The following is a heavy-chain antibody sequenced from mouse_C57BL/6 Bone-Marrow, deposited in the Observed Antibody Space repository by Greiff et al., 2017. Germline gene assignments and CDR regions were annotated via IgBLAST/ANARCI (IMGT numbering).Heavy chain of an antibody. CDR2: IYPRSGNT. J-gene: IGHJ2*01. D-gene: IGHD3-2*02. Sequence: QVQLQQSGAELARPGASVKLSCKASGYTFTSYGISWVKQRTGQGLEWIGEIYPRSGNTYYNEKFKGKATLTADKSSSTAYMALRSLTSEASAVYFCAKERLFYYFAYWGQGTTLTVSS. CDR1: GYTFTSYG. CDR3: AKERLFYYFAY. V-gene: IGHV1-81*01.